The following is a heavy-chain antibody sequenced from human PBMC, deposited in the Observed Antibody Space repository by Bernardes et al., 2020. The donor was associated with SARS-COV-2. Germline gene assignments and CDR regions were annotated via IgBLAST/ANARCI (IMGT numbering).Heavy chain of an antibody. Sequence: GGSLRLSCAASGFTFSSYGMHWVRQAPGKGLEWVAVIWYDGSNKYYADSVKGRFTISRDNSKNTLYLQMNSLRAEDTAVYYCARDYGVGSGSYYSSGDYWGQGTLVTVSS. CDR1: GFTFSSYG. CDR3: ARDYGVGSGSYYSSGDY. D-gene: IGHD3-10*01. CDR2: IWYDGSNK. V-gene: IGHV3-33*01. J-gene: IGHJ4*02.